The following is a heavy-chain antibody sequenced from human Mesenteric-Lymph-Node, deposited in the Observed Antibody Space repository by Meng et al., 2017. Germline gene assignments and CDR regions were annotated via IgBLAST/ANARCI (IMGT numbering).Heavy chain of an antibody. J-gene: IGHJ2*01. V-gene: IGHV4-30-4*01. CDR1: GGSISSSNYY. CDR3: ARGQEGYIDL. Sequence: QVQLQESGPGLVKPSQTLSLTCTVSGGSISSSNYYWSWIRQPPGKGLEWSGHIYNSGSTYYNPSLKSRITISVDTSKNQFSLKLSSVTAADTAVYYCARGQEGYIDLWGRGTLVTVSS. CDR2: IYNSGST.